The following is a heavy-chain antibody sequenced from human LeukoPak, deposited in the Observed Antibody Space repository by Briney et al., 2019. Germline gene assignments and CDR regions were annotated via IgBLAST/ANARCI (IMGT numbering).Heavy chain of an antibody. D-gene: IGHD3-10*01. J-gene: IGHJ4*02. V-gene: IGHV3-30*03. Sequence: GGSLRLSCAASGFTFSTSDMHWVRQAPGKGLEWVAVISYAGSNKYYADSVKGRFTISRDNPKNTLYLQMNSLRAEDTAVYYCARDGLGIDYWGQGTLVTVSS. CDR1: GFTFSTSD. CDR2: ISYAGSNK. CDR3: ARDGLGIDY.